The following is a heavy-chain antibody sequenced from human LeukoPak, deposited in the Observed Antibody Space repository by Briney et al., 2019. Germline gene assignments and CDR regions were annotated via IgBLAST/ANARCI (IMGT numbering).Heavy chain of an antibody. CDR1: GFTFSTYA. Sequence: GGSLRLSCAASGFTFSTYAMTWVRQAPGKGLEWVSGINSNGDEIYYADSVRGRFTISRDNSKNTLYMQMNSLRAEDTAVYYCTKFDAPSGRENYWGQGTLVTVSS. V-gene: IGHV3-23*01. CDR3: TKFDAPSGRENY. J-gene: IGHJ4*02. CDR2: INSNGDEI.